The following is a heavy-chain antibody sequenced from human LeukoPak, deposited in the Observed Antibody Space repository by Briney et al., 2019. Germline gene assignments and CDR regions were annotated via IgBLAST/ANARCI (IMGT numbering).Heavy chain of an antibody. Sequence: SETLSLTCTVSGGSISSYYWSWIRQPPGKGLEWIGYIYYTRSTHYNPSLKSRVTISVDTSKNQFSLKLSSVTAADTAVYYCARGVSGYDWFLDYWGQGTLVTVSS. D-gene: IGHD5-12*01. V-gene: IGHV4-59*01. CDR3: ARGVSGYDWFLDY. CDR2: IYYTRST. J-gene: IGHJ4*02. CDR1: GGSISSYY.